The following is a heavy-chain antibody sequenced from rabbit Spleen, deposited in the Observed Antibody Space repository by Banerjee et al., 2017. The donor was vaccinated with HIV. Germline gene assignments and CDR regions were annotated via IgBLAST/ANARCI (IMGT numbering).Heavy chain of an antibody. CDR1: GVSMNDKDV. D-gene: IGHD6-1*01. Sequence: QSLEESGGDLVKPEGSLTLTCKASGVSMNDKDVMCWVRQAPGKGLEWIACINIVTGKSVYASWAKGRFTMSRTSSTTVTLQMTSLTAADTATYFCVRDDGSYDYIDGYFNLWGQGTLVTVS. CDR2: INIVTGKS. CDR3: VRDDGSYDYIDGYFNL. V-gene: IGHV1S40*01. J-gene: IGHJ4*01.